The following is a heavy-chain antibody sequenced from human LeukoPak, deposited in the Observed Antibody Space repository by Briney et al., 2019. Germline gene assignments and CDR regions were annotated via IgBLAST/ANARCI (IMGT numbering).Heavy chain of an antibody. D-gene: IGHD2-2*01. CDR3: ARDEGYCSSTSCYEDGMDV. J-gene: IGHJ6*02. CDR1: GYTFTSYG. V-gene: IGHV1-18*01. Sequence: ASVKVSCKASGYTFTSYGISWVRQAPGQGLEWMGWISAYNGNTNYAQKLQGRVTMTTDTSTSTAYMELSRLRSDDTAVYYCARDEGYCSSTSCYEDGMDVWGQGTTVTVSS. CDR2: ISAYNGNT.